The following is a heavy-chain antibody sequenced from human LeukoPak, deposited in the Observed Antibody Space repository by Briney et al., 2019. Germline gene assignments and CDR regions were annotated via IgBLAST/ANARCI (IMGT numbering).Heavy chain of an antibody. CDR3: ARVVIAVADDNWFDP. V-gene: IGHV3-53*01. D-gene: IGHD6-19*01. CDR2: IYSGGST. CDR1: GFTVSSNY. Sequence: GGSLRLSCAASGFTVSSNYKSWVRQAPGKGLEWVSVIYSGGSTYYADSVKGRFTISRDNSKNTLYLQMNSLRAEDTAVYYCARVVIAVADDNWFDPWGQGTLVTVSS. J-gene: IGHJ5*02.